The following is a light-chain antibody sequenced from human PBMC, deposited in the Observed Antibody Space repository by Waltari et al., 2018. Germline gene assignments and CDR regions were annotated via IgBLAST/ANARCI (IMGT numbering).Light chain of an antibody. CDR3: AAWDDSLSGPL. CDR1: SSNIGSNY. CDR2: RIY. J-gene: IGLJ3*02. Sequence: QSVLTQPPSVSGTPGQSVTISCSGGSSNIGSNYVYWYQQLPGMAPKLLMCRIYERPAGFPDRFSGSKSGTTASLAISGLRSADEADYYCAAWDDSLSGPLFGGGTKLTVL. V-gene: IGLV1-47*01.